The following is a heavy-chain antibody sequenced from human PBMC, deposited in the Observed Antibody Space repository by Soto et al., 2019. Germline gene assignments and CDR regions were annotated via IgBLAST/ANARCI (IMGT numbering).Heavy chain of an antibody. CDR3: ARVRPGEDAFDI. V-gene: IGHV3-21*01. CDR2: ISSSSSYI. J-gene: IGHJ3*02. Sequence: GGSLRLSCAASGFTFSSYSMNWVRQAPGKGLEWVSSISSSSSYIYYADSVKGRFTISRDNAKNSLYLQMNSLRAEDTAVYYCARVRPGEDAFDIWGQGTMVTVSS. CDR1: GFTFSSYS.